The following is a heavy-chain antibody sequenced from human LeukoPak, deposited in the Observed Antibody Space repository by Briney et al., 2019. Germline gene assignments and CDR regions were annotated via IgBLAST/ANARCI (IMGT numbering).Heavy chain of an antibody. Sequence: GGSLRLSCAASGFTFSSYWMHWVRQAPGKGLVWVSRINTDGSSTSYADSVKGRFTISRDNSKNTLYLQMNSLRAEDTAVYYCAKFRAAAASGAFDIWAKGQWSPSLQ. CDR2: INTDGSST. D-gene: IGHD6-13*01. J-gene: IGHJ3*02. CDR1: GFTFSSYW. CDR3: AKFRAAAASGAFDI. V-gene: IGHV3-74*01.